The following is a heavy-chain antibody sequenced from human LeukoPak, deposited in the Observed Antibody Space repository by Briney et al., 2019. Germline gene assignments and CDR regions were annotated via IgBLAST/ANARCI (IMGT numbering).Heavy chain of an antibody. Sequence: GGSPRLPCSASGFTFSRYPMHWVRQAPGKWLEYVSAISGNGGSTYYADSVKGRFTISRDNSKNTLYLQMSSLRTEDTAIYYCVKAQYDFWSGLDYWGEGALVTVSS. J-gene: IGHJ4*02. CDR3: VKAQYDFWSGLDY. CDR1: GFTFSRYP. D-gene: IGHD3-3*01. CDR2: ISGNGGST. V-gene: IGHV3-64D*09.